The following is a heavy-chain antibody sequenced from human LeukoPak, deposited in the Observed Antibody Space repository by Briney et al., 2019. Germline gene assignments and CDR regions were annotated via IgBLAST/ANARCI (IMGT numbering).Heavy chain of an antibody. Sequence: GASVKVSCKASGYTFTRYYMHWVRQAPGQGLEWMGWINPNSGGTNYAQKFQRRVTMTRDTSISTAYMEMSRLRSDDTAVYYCARDLNRYSSSPPGYWGQGTLVTVSS. D-gene: IGHD6-6*01. CDR3: ARDLNRYSSSPPGY. CDR1: GYTFTRYY. J-gene: IGHJ4*02. CDR2: INPNSGGT. V-gene: IGHV1-2*02.